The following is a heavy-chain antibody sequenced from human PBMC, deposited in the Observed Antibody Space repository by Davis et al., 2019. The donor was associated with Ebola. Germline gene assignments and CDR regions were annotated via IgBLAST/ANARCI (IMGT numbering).Heavy chain of an antibody. V-gene: IGHV3-21*01. J-gene: IGHJ4*02. D-gene: IGHD5-24*01. Sequence: GEFLKISCAASGLTFSGYSVNWVRQAPGKGLEWVSSISSRSNYIYYADSLKGRFTISRDNAKNSVYLEMNSLRAEDTAVYYCARAQEMATNVPGYWGQGTVVIVSS. CDR3: ARAQEMATNVPGY. CDR1: GLTFSGYS. CDR2: ISSRSNYI.